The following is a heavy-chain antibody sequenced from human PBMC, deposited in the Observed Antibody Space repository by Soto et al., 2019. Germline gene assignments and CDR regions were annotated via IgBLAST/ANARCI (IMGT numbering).Heavy chain of an antibody. Sequence: QVQLVQSGAEVKKAGYSVKVSCKVSGGTFSSYFINWVRQAPGQGLEWVGGLIPVFGSASFAEKFQGRVTITADESTSTAYMELSSLRSDDTAVYYCSRETPSAAAAYFFYGLDVWGQGTTVTVPS. J-gene: IGHJ6*02. CDR2: LIPVFGSA. CDR3: SRETPSAAAAYFFYGLDV. V-gene: IGHV1-69*01. D-gene: IGHD6-13*01. CDR1: GGTFSSYF.